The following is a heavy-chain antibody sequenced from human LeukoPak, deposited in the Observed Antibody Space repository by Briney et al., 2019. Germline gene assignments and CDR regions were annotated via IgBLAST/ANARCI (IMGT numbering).Heavy chain of an antibody. CDR3: ARAPCTNGVCYKWFDP. V-gene: IGHV3-66*01. CDR1: GFTVSSNH. Sequence: GGSLRLSCAASGFTVSSNHMSWVRQAPGKGLEWVSVIYSGGSTYYADSVKGRFTISRDNSKNTLYLQMNSLRAEDTAVYYCARAPCTNGVCYKWFDPWGQGTLVTVSS. J-gene: IGHJ5*02. CDR2: IYSGGST. D-gene: IGHD2-8*01.